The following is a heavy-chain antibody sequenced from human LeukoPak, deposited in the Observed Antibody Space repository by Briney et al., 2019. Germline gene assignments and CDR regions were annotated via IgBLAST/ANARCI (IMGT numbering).Heavy chain of an antibody. Sequence: GGSLRLSCAASGFTFSSYGMSWVRQAPGKGLEWVSAITATSSSTHDADSVQGRFTISRDNSKDTLYLQMNSLRAEDTAVYYCAKDCGPAAAFDYWGQGTLVTVSS. V-gene: IGHV3-23*01. CDR2: ITATSSST. CDR1: GFTFSSYG. D-gene: IGHD6-13*01. CDR3: AKDCGPAAAFDY. J-gene: IGHJ4*02.